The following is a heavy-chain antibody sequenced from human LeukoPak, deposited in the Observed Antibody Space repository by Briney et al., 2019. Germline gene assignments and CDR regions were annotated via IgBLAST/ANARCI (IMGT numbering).Heavy chain of an antibody. CDR3: ARGGDYYDSSGYPFDY. J-gene: IGHJ4*02. CDR2: IYTSGST. D-gene: IGHD3-22*01. V-gene: IGHV4-4*07. CDR1: GGSISSYY. Sequence: PSETLSLTCTVSGGSISSYYWSWIRQPAGKGLEWIGRIYTSGSTNYNPPLKSRVTMSVDTSKNQFSLKLSSVTAADTAVYYCARGGDYYDSSGYPFDYWGQGTLVTVSS.